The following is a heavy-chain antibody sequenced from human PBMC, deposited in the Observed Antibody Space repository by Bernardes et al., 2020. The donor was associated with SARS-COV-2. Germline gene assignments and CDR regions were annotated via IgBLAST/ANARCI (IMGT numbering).Heavy chain of an antibody. CDR1: GFAFNYYS. CDR2: ISSTSSRK. D-gene: IGHD3-3*01. J-gene: IGHJ6*02. CDR3: AATFWNGSPYYYYGMDV. Sequence: GGSLRLSCAASGFAFNYYSINWVRQAPGKGLEWVSSISSTSSRKYYADSVRGRFTISRDNAENSLYLQMNSLRAEDTAVYHCAATFWNGSPYYYYGMDVWGQGTTVTVSS. V-gene: IGHV3-21*01.